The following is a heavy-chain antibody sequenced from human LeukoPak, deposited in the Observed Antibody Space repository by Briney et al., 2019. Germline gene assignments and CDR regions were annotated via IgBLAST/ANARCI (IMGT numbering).Heavy chain of an antibody. V-gene: IGHV4-39*01. CDR3: ARHSMGYSSGWGLYFGY. CDR2: IYYSGST. Sequence: SETLSLTCTVSGGSISSSSYYWGWIRQPPGKGLEWIGSIYYSGSTYYNPSLKSRVTISVDTSKNQFTLKLSSVTAADTAVYYCARHSMGYSSGWGLYFGYLGQGTLVNVSS. J-gene: IGHJ4*02. D-gene: IGHD6-19*01. CDR1: GGSISSSSYY.